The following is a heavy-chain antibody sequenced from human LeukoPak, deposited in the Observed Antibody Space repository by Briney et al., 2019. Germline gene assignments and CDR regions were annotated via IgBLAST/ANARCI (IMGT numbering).Heavy chain of an antibody. D-gene: IGHD2-8*01. J-gene: IGHJ4*02. CDR3: AKVGYCTSHCFRTHDY. Sequence: PGGSLRLSCAASGFTFSDAVMSWVRQAPGKGLEWVSAISGDGGVTYYAASVKGRFTISRDNSKSTVYLQMNSLRAEDTATYYCAKVGYCTSHCFRTHDYWGQGALVTVSS. CDR2: ISGDGGVT. CDR1: GFTFSDAV. V-gene: IGHV3-23*01.